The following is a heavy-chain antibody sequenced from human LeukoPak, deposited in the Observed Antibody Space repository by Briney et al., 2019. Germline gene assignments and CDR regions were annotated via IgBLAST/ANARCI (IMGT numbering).Heavy chain of an antibody. CDR3: ARDRDYGDYRGLDAFDS. V-gene: IGHV3-21*01. CDR1: GFTFSSYS. Sequence: GGSLRLSCVASGFTFSSYSMNWVRQAPGKGLEWVSSISSSSSYIYYADSVKGRCTISRDNAKNSLYLQMNSLRAEDTAVYYCARDRDYGDYRGLDAFDSWGQGTMVTVSS. CDR2: ISSSSSYI. J-gene: IGHJ3*02. D-gene: IGHD4-17*01.